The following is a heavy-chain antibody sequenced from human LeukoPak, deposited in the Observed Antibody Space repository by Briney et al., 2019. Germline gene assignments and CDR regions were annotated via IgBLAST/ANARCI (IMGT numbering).Heavy chain of an antibody. CDR1: GFTFSSYA. V-gene: IGHV3-23*01. J-gene: IGHJ4*02. CDR3: AKDFLRGDQVPYYFDY. CDR2: ISGSGGST. D-gene: IGHD3-16*01. Sequence: GGSLRLSCAASGFTFSSYAVSWVRQAPGKGLEWVSAISGSGGSTYYADSVKGRFTISRDNSKNTLYLQMNSLRAEDTAVYYCAKDFLRGDQVPYYFDYWGQGTLVTVSS.